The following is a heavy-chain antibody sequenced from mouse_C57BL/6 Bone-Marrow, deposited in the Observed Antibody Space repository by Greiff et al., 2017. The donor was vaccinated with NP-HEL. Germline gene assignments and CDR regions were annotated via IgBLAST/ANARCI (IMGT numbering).Heavy chain of an antibody. V-gene: IGHV5-15*04. J-gene: IGHJ1*03. CDR1: GFTFSDYG. CDR3: ARPTYYYGSRYFDV. CDR2: ISNLAYSI. D-gene: IGHD1-1*01. Sequence: EVKLVESGGGLVQPGGSLKLSCAASGFTFSDYGMAWVRQAPRKGPEWVAFISNLAYSIYYADTVTGRSTISRENAKNTLYLEMSSLRSEDTAMYYCARPTYYYGSRYFDVWGTGTTVTVSS.